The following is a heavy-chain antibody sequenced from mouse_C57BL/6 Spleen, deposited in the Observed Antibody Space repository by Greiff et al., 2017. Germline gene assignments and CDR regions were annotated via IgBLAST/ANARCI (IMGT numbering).Heavy chain of an antibody. CDR1: GYTFTSYW. CDR2: IDPSDSYT. Sequence: QVQLQQPGAELVRPGTSVKLSCKASGYTFTSYWMHWVKQRPGQGLEWIGVIDPSDSYTNYNQKFKGKATLTVDTSSSTAYMQLSSLTSEDSAVYYCARTHTTVHAMYYWGQGTSVTFSS. D-gene: IGHD1-1*01. V-gene: IGHV1-59*01. J-gene: IGHJ4*01. CDR3: ARTHTTVHAMYY.